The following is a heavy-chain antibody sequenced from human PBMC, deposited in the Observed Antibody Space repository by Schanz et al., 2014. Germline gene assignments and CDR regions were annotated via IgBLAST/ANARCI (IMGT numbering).Heavy chain of an antibody. V-gene: IGHV3-23*04. CDR3: AKEVRLVLRDWLPTPDFDY. Sequence: EVQVVESGGDLVQPGGSLRLPCAVSGCTFSNYGMGWVRQAPGKGLEWVSAISGSGGSTYYADSVKGRFTISRDNSKNTLFLQMNSLRAEDTALYFCAKEVRLVLRDWLPTPDFDYWGQGTLVTVSS. CDR1: GCTFSNYG. D-gene: IGHD3-3*01. CDR2: ISGSGGST. J-gene: IGHJ4*02.